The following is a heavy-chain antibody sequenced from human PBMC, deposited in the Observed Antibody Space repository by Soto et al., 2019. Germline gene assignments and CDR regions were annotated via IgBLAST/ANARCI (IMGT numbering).Heavy chain of an antibody. D-gene: IGHD3-22*01. Sequence: GGSLRLCCAASGFTFSDYYMSWIRQAPGKGLEWVSYISSSGSTIYYADSVKGRFTISRDNAKNSLYLQMNSLRAEDTAVYYCARDLMDYYDSSGYSFDYWGQGTQVTVSS. V-gene: IGHV3-11*01. J-gene: IGHJ4*02. CDR2: ISSSGSTI. CDR1: GFTFSDYY. CDR3: ARDLMDYYDSSGYSFDY.